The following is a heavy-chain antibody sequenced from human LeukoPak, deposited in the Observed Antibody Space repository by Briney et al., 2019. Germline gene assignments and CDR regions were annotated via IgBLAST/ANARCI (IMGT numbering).Heavy chain of an antibody. D-gene: IGHD3-22*01. Sequence: PGGSLRLSCAASGFTFSSYSMNWVRQAPGKGLEWVSSISSSSSYIYYADSVKGRFTISRDNAKNSLYLQMNSLRAEDTAVYYCARDTAYDSSGGDAFDIWGQGTMVTVSS. CDR3: ARDTAYDSSGGDAFDI. J-gene: IGHJ3*02. CDR1: GFTFSSYS. V-gene: IGHV3-21*01. CDR2: ISSSSSYI.